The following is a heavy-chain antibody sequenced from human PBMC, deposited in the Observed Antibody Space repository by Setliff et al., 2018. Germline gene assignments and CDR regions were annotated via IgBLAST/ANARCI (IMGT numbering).Heavy chain of an antibody. J-gene: IGHJ5*02. Sequence: SETLSLTCVVDGMSFSEHYWAWIRQSPGKGLEWIGEISHTGSTNYNPSLKSRVTISLDTSTNQFSLNLTSVTAADTAVYYCARSYTWSLPNDNSGYPGWFDPWGQGTLVTVSS. CDR3: ARSYTWSLPNDNSGYPGWFDP. CDR1: GMSFSEHY. D-gene: IGHD3-22*01. CDR2: ISHTGST. V-gene: IGHV4-34*01.